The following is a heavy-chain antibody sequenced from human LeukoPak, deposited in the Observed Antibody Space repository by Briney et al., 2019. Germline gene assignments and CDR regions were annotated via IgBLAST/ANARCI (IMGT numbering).Heavy chain of an antibody. CDR1: GFTFSSYA. CDR3: ARAQRSINDYSSGWYMGLPDAFDI. J-gene: IGHJ3*02. D-gene: IGHD6-19*01. Sequence: GGSLRLSCAASGFTFSSYAMSWVRQAPGKGLEWVSYISSSSSTIYYADSVKGRFTISRDNAKNSLYLQMNSLRAEDTAVYYCARAQRSINDYSSGWYMGLPDAFDIWGQGTMVTVSS. CDR2: ISSSSSTI. V-gene: IGHV3-48*04.